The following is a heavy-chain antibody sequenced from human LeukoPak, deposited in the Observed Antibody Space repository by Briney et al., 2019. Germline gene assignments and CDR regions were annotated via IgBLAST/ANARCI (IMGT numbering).Heavy chain of an antibody. J-gene: IGHJ4*02. V-gene: IGHV1-3*01. CDR1: GYTFTSYA. CDR3: ARGRAMDFDY. Sequence: GASVKVSCKASGYTFTSYAISWVRQAPGQRLEWMGWISAGNGNTKYSQKFQGRVTITRDTSASTAYMELSSLRSEDTAVYYCARGRAMDFDYWGQGTLVTVSS. CDR2: ISAGNGNT.